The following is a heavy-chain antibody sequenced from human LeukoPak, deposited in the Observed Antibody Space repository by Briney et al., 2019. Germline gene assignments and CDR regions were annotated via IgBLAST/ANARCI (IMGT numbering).Heavy chain of an antibody. CDR2: IDDSERT. J-gene: IGHJ4*02. Sequence: GGSLRLSCTASGFTFSSYTLNWVRQAPGKGLEWVSTIDDSERTHYADSVRGRFTISRDNSKNTIFLHMNSLRAEDTAVYFCSTRLGEHFDYWGQGTRVTVSS. CDR1: GFTFSSYT. D-gene: IGHD3-16*01. CDR3: STRLGEHFDY. V-gene: IGHV3-23*05.